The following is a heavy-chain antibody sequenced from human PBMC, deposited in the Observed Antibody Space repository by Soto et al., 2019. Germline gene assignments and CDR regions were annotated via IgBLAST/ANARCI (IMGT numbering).Heavy chain of an antibody. CDR2: TTGGAGLT. CDR3: ARVDRGSVARPTRLDP. Sequence: EVQLLESGGGLVQPGGSLRLSCTASGFTLTAYAINWVRRAPGKGLEWVSATTGGAGLTYYADSVKGRFSVSSDTPGNSLYLPLSSLRPEDTAIYSCARVDRGSVARPTRLDPWGQGTLVTVSS. D-gene: IGHD2-21*01. V-gene: IGHV3-23*01. J-gene: IGHJ5*02. CDR1: GFTLTAYA.